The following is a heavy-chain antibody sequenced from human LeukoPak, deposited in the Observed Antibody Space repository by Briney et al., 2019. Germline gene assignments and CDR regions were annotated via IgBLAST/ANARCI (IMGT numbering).Heavy chain of an antibody. CDR1: GFTFSSYG. J-gene: IGHJ5*02. CDR2: ISGSGGST. V-gene: IGHV3-23*01. Sequence: PGGSLRLSCAASGFTFSSYGMSWVRQAPGKGLEWVSAISGSGGSTYYADSVKGRFTISRDNAKNSLYLQMSSLRAEDTAVYYCASAFWFDPWGQGTLVTVSS. CDR3: ASAFWFDP.